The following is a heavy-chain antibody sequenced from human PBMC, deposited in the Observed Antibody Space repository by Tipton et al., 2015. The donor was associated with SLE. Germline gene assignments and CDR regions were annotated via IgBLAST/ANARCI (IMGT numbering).Heavy chain of an antibody. CDR2: IYYSGST. D-gene: IGHD3-22*01. CDR3: ARHVLYFFDSGGYYFDY. CDR1: GGSISSYY. J-gene: IGHJ4*02. Sequence: TLSLTCTVSGGSISSYYWSWIRQPPGKGLEWIGYIYYSGSTNYNPSLKSRVTISVDTSKDQFSLKLRSVTAADTAVYYCARHVLYFFDSGGYYFDYWGQGTLVTVSS. V-gene: IGHV4-59*08.